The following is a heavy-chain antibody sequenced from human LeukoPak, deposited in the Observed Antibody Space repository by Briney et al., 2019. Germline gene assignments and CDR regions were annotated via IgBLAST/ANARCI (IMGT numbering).Heavy chain of an antibody. V-gene: IGHV1-2*02. CDR2: INPNSGGT. Sequence: GASVKVSCKASGYTFTDYYMHWVRQAPGRGLEWMGWINPNSGGTNYAQKFQGRVTMTRDTSISTAYMELSSLRSDDTAVYFCARAAGYSSTWYNWFDPWGQGTLVTVSS. CDR1: GYTFTDYY. D-gene: IGHD6-13*01. CDR3: ARAAGYSSTWYNWFDP. J-gene: IGHJ5*02.